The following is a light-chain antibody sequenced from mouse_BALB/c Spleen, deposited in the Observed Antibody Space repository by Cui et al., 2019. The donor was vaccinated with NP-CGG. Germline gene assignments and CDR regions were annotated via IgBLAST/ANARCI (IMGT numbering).Light chain of an antibody. Sequence: QAVVTQVSALTTSPGETVTLTCRSSTGAVTTSNYANWVQEKPDHLFTGLIGGTNNRAPGVPARFSGSLIGDKAALTITGAQTEDEAIYFCALWYSNHWVVGGGTKLTVL. J-gene: IGLJ1*01. V-gene: IGLV1*01. CDR3: ALWYSNHWV. CDR2: GTN. CDR1: TGAVTTSNY.